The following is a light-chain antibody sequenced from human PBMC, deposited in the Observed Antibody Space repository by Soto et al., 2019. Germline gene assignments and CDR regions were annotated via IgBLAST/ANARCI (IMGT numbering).Light chain of an antibody. J-gene: IGLJ1*01. CDR2: EVT. CDR1: SSDVGGYKY. Sequence: QSALTQPASVSGSPGQSITISCTGTSSDVGGYKYVSWYQQHPDKAPKLMIYEVTNRPSGVSNRFSGSKSGNTASLTISGLQAEDEADYYCSSYTSSSLYVFGTGTKLTVL. V-gene: IGLV2-14*01. CDR3: SSYTSSSLYV.